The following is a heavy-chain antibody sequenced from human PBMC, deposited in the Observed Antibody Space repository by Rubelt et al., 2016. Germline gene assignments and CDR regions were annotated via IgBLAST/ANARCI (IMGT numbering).Heavy chain of an antibody. CDR2: VYYSGDT. V-gene: IGHV4-39*01. CDR3: ATAPRGKAYFDF. CDR1: GGSISSSNY. J-gene: IGHJ2*01. D-gene: IGHD6-6*01. Sequence: QLQLQESGPGLVKPSETLSLACTVSGGSISSSNYWGWVRQSPGKGLEWIATVYYSGDTYFKSSLKSRVSISLATSKNQVSLRLTSATAADTAVYYCATAPRGKAYFDFWARGTLVTVSS.